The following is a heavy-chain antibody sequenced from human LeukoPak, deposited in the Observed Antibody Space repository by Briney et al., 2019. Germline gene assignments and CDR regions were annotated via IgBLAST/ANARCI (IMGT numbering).Heavy chain of an antibody. V-gene: IGHV3-9*01. J-gene: IGHJ4*02. D-gene: IGHD3-22*01. CDR1: GFTFDDYA. CDR2: INWHSGRV. CDR3: AQGTGGYYGSFDS. Sequence: ALRLSCAASGFTFDDYALFWVRHAPGTGLEWVSVINWHSGRVDFADSVKGRFTTSRVNAKNSLYLQMNGLRAEHTAFYFAQGTGGYYGSFDSGGQGTLVTVSS.